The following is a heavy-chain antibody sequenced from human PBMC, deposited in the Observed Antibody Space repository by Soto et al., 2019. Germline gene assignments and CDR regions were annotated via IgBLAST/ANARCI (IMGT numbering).Heavy chain of an antibody. CDR1: GYTFTSHY. V-gene: IGHV1-46*01. Sequence: ASVKVSCKASGYTFTSHYMHWVRQAPGHGLEWMGIINTSGGKAYCAQKFQGRITMTTDTSTSTVYMELSSLRSEDTAIYYCARANYGFPFAFWGPGTLVTVSS. CDR2: INTSGGKA. D-gene: IGHD3-3*01. CDR3: ARANYGFPFAF. J-gene: IGHJ4*02.